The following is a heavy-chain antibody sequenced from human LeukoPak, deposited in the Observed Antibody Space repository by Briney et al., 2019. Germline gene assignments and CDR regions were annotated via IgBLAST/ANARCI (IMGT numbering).Heavy chain of an antibody. J-gene: IGHJ6*03. CDR3: ARVADSSGWYYEYYYYMDV. CDR2: MNPNSGGT. V-gene: IGHV1-8*02. CDR1: GYTFTSYD. Sequence: ASVKVSCKASGYTFTSYDINWVRQATGQGLEWMGWMNPNSGGTNYAQKFQGRVTMTRDMSTSTVYMELSSLRSEDTAVYYCARVADSSGWYYEYYYYMDVWGKGTTVTISS. D-gene: IGHD6-19*01.